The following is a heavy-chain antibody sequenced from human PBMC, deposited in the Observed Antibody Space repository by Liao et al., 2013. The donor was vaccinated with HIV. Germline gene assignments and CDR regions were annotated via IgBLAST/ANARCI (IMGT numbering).Heavy chain of an antibody. CDR2: IYSSGSA. CDR1: GGSITNYY. CDR3: ARTDQYYDFWNGYENWFDP. V-gene: IGHV4-4*07. D-gene: IGHD3-3*01. J-gene: IGHJ5*02. Sequence: QVQLQESGPRLVKSSETLSLTCTVSGGSITNYYWNWIRQPAGKGLEWIGHIYSSGSANYNPSLKSRVTMSVDTSKNQFSLKLSSVTAADTAVYYCARTDQYYDFWNGYENWFDPWGQGTLVTVSS.